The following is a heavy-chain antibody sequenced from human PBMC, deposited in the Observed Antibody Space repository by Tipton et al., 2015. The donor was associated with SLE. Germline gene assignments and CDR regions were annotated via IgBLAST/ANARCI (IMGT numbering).Heavy chain of an antibody. V-gene: IGHV5-51*03. J-gene: IGHJ3*02. CDR2: IYPGDSDT. CDR1: GYSFTSYW. Sequence: QSGAEVKKPGESLKISCKGSGYSFTSYWIGWVRQMPGKGLEWMGIIYPGDSDTRYSPSFQGQVTISADKSISTAHLQWSSLKASDTAMYYCARRTGSSWYGDAFDIWGQGTMVTVSS. CDR3: ARRTGSSWYGDAFDI. D-gene: IGHD6-13*01.